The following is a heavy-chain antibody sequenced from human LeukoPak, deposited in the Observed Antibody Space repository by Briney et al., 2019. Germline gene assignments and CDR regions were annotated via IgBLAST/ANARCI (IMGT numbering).Heavy chain of an antibody. J-gene: IGHJ4*02. Sequence: ASVKVSCKASGYTFTSNYMHWVRQAPGQGLEWMVVIHPSGGSTSYPLKFQGRVSMTRDKSTSTVYMQLSSLTSEDTAVYYCARDVGYCSSSNCFVGGYWGQGTLVTVSS. CDR1: GYTFTSNY. D-gene: IGHD2-2*01. V-gene: IGHV1-46*01. CDR2: IHPSGGST. CDR3: ARDVGYCSSSNCFVGGY.